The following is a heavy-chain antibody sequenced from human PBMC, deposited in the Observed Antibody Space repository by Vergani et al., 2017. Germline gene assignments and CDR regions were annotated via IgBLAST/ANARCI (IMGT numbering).Heavy chain of an antibody. V-gene: IGHV3-66*02. CDR1: VSTVSGNY. CDR2: IYSGDET. CDR3: ARGNYYGSGTYVDP. Sequence: ELQLVESGGGLVQPGGSLRLSCAASVSTVSGNYMTGVRQARAKGLEWVSHIYSGDETYYADSLKGRVSISKDTSKNTLHLPINNLRGEDTAVYYFARGNYYGSGTYVDPWGQGTLVTVSS. D-gene: IGHD3-10*01. J-gene: IGHJ5*02.